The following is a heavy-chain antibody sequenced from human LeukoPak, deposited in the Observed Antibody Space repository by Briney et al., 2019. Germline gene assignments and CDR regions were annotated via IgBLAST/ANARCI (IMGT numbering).Heavy chain of an antibody. D-gene: IGHD6-19*01. CDR2: ISYDGSNK. V-gene: IGHV3-30*03. CDR3: AAYSSGWYVY. CDR1: GFTFSSYG. Sequence: GGSLRLSCAASGFTFSSYGMHWVRQAPGKGLEWVAVISYDGSNKYYADSAKGRFTISRDNAKNSLYLQMNSLRAEDTAVYYCAAYSSGWYVYWGQGTLVTVSS. J-gene: IGHJ4*02.